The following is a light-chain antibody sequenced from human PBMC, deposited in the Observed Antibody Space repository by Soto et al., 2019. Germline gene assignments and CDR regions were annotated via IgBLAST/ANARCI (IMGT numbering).Light chain of an antibody. CDR3: QVWDTISDHPV. CDR2: DDS. J-gene: IGLJ2*01. Sequence: ELTQPPSVSVAPGQTARITCGEDNIDSKSVHWYQQKPGQAPVMVVHDDSDRPSGIPERFSGSNSGNTATLTISRVEAGDEADYYCQVWDTISDHPVFGGGTKLTVL. CDR1: NIDSKS. V-gene: IGLV3-21*02.